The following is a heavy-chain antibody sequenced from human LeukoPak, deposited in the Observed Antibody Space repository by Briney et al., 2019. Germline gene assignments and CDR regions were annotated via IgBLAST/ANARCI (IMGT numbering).Heavy chain of an antibody. Sequence: SETLSLTCTVSGGSISSYYWSWIRLPPGKGLEWIGYIYYSGSTNYNPSLKSRVTISVDTSKNQFSLKLSSVTAADTAVYYCARAGEVATIEFYFDYWGQGTLVTVSS. V-gene: IGHV4-59*01. D-gene: IGHD5-12*01. CDR2: IYYSGST. CDR1: GGSISSYY. J-gene: IGHJ4*02. CDR3: ARAGEVATIEFYFDY.